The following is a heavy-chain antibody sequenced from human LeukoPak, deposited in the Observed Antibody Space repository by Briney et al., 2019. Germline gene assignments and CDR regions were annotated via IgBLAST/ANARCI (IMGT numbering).Heavy chain of an antibody. J-gene: IGHJ5*02. D-gene: IGHD6-13*01. CDR2: IWYDGGNK. CDR1: GFTFSDYY. V-gene: IGHV3-33*08. CDR3: ARDPSAFSWLRFDNWFDP. Sequence: GGSLRLSCAASGFTFSDYYMSWIRQAPGKGLEWVAVIWYDGGNKYYADSVKGRFTISRDNSKNTLYLQMNSLRAEDTAVYYCARDPSAFSWLRFDNWFDPWGQGTLVTVSS.